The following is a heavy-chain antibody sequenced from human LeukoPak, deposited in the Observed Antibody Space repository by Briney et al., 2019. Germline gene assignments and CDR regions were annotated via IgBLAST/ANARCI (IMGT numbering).Heavy chain of an antibody. CDR3: AREGPYTSGWYNMDY. D-gene: IGHD6-19*01. V-gene: IGHV1-18*01. CDR2: ISAYNDGT. CDR1: GYTFTNYG. Sequence: ASVKVSCKISGYTFTNYGISWVRRAPGQGLEWVGWISAYNDGTKYAQKFQGRVTMTTDTSTSTAYMEMRSLRSDDTAVYYCAREGPYTSGWYNMDYWGQGTLVTVSS. J-gene: IGHJ4*02.